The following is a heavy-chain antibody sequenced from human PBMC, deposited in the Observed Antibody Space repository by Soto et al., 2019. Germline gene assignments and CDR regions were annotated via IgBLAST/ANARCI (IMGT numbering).Heavy chain of an antibody. V-gene: IGHV4-31*03. Sequence: QVQLQESGPGLVKPSQTLSLTCTVSGGSISSGGYYWSWIRQHPGKGLEWIGYIYYSGSTYYNPSLKIRVTISVDTSKNQFSLKLSSVTAADTAVYYCARLCSRGVSVVVPAAMVDYWGQGTLVTVSS. D-gene: IGHD2-2*01. CDR1: GGSISSGGYY. J-gene: IGHJ4*02. CDR3: ARLCSRGVSVVVPAAMVDY. CDR2: IYYSGST.